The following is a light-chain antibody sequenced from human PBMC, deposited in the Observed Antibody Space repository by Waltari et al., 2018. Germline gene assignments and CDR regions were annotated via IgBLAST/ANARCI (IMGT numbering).Light chain of an antibody. CDR1: NSNIGSNT. CDR2: NNN. V-gene: IGLV1-44*01. Sequence: QSVLTQPPSASGTPGQRVTISCSGSNSNIGSNTVNWYQHLPGTAPKLLIYNNNQRPSGVPYLFSCSKSGTSASLAISGLLSEDEGDYYCAGWDDSLNGVVFGGGTKLTVL. J-gene: IGLJ2*01. CDR3: AGWDDSLNGVV.